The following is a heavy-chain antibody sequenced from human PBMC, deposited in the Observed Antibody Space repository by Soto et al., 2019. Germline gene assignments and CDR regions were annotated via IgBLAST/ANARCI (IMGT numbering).Heavy chain of an antibody. V-gene: IGHV1-46*01. CDR2: INPSGGST. D-gene: IGHD1-26*01. J-gene: IGHJ6*02. Sequence: VASVKVSCKASGYTFTSYYMHWVRQAPGQGLERMGIINPSGGSTSYAQKFQGRVTMTRDTSKNTLYLQMNSLRVEDTAVYYCAKDEVGAVYYYYGMDVWGQGTTVTVSS. CDR1: GYTFTSYY. CDR3: AKDEVGAVYYYYGMDV.